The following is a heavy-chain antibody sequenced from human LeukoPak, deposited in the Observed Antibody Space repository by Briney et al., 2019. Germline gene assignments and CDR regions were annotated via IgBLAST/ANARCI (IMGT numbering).Heavy chain of an antibody. CDR1: GYTFTSYY. D-gene: IGHD3-22*01. CDR2: SDPNSGAT. J-gene: IGHJ4*02. Sequence: ASVKVSCKASGYTFTSYYIHWLRQAPGQGFEWMGWSDPNSGATKYEHFQGRVTMTRDTSISTAYMELSRLRSDDTAVYYCARGNYYDNNGYSPELRYWGQGTLVTVSS. CDR3: ARGNYYDNNGYSPELRY. V-gene: IGHV1-2*02.